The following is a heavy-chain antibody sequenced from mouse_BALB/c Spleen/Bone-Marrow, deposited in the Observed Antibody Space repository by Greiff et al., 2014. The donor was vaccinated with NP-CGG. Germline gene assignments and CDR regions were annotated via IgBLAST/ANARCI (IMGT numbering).Heavy chain of an antibody. CDR3: ARERDYDYAYAMDY. CDR1: GCNIKDTY. Sequence: EVQLQQSGAELVKPGASVKLSCTASGCNIKDTYMHWVKQRPEQGLEWIGRIDPANGNTKYDPKFQGKATITADTSSNTAYLQLSSLTSEDTAVYYCARERDYDYAYAMDYWGQGTSVTVSS. J-gene: IGHJ4*01. D-gene: IGHD2-4*01. CDR2: IDPANGNT. V-gene: IGHV14-3*02.